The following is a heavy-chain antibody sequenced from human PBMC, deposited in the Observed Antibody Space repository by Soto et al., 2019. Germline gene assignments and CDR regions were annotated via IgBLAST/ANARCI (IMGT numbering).Heavy chain of an antibody. D-gene: IGHD3-10*01. V-gene: IGHV3-23*01. J-gene: IGHJ4*02. CDR3: GQELGCDGTGRES. CDR1: GFTSSNYG. Sequence: EVQLLVSGGGSLQPGGSLRLSCVVSGFTSSNYGLSWVRQAPGQGLEWASATSGSGATTYYSDSVKGRFTISRDNPKNTRYGQMSSLRADDTAVYNCGQELGCDGTGRESWGKGTLATASP. CDR2: TSGSGATT.